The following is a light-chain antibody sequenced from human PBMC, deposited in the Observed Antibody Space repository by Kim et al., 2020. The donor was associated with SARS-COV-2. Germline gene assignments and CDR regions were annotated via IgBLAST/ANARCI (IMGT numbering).Light chain of an antibody. CDR2: GAS. CDR3: QQYGSSPLT. J-gene: IGKJ4*02. CDR1: QSISSTS. V-gene: IGKV3-20*01. Sequence: PGESATLSCRASQSISSTSLAWYQQRPGQAPRLLIYGASSRATGIPDRFIGSGSGTDFTLTISRLEPEDFAVYYCQQYGSSPLTFGEGTKVEIK.